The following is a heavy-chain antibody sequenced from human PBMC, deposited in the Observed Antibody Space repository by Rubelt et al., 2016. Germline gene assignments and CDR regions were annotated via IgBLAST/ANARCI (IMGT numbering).Heavy chain of an antibody. Sequence: DAGQGLEWVAVIWYDGSNEYYADSVKGRFTISRDNSKNTLYLQMNSLRAEDTAVYYCARGMDSSSWYVGYWFDPWGQGTLVTVSS. V-gene: IGHV3-33*01. D-gene: IGHD6-13*01. CDR3: ARGMDSSSWYVGYWFDP. J-gene: IGHJ5*02. CDR2: IWYDGSNE.